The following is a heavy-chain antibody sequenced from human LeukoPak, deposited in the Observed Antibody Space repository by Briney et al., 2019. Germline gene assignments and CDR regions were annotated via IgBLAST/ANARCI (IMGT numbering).Heavy chain of an antibody. CDR1: GGSISSYY. Sequence: SETLSLTCTVSGGSISSYYWSWIRQPPGKGLEWIGYIYYSGSTNYNPSLKSRVTISVDTSKNQFSLKLSSVTAADTAVYYCARVDVDILKADYWGRRTLVTVSS. CDR2: IYYSGST. J-gene: IGHJ4*02. D-gene: IGHD5-12*01. CDR3: ARVDVDILKADY. V-gene: IGHV4-59*01.